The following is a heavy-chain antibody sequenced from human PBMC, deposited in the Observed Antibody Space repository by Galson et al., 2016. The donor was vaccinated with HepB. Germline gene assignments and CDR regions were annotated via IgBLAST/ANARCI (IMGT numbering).Heavy chain of an antibody. V-gene: IGHV3-23*01. Sequence: LRLSCAASGFTFSGYEMARVRQTPAKGLEWVSTVGGGGGNTHYADSVKGRFTISRDNSKNTLYLQMNSLKVEDTAVYFCVKDRASRLSSRGWLVHDAFDLWGHGTTVIVSS. CDR3: VKDRASRLSSRGWLVHDAFDL. CDR1: GFTFSGYE. D-gene: IGHD6-19*01. J-gene: IGHJ3*01. CDR2: VGGGGGNT.